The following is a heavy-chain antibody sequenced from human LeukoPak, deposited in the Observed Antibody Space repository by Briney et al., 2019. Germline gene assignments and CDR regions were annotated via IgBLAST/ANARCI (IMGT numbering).Heavy chain of an antibody. CDR3: ASGTTGYSSSWYGFDY. Sequence: SETLSLTRAVSGGSISSSNWWSWVRQPPGKGLDRFGESYHSGSTNYNPSLKSRVTISVDKSKNQFSLKLSSVTAADTAVYYCASGTTGYSSSWYGFDYWGQGTLVTVSS. D-gene: IGHD6-13*01. J-gene: IGHJ4*02. CDR1: GGSISSSNW. V-gene: IGHV4-4*02. CDR2: SYHSGST.